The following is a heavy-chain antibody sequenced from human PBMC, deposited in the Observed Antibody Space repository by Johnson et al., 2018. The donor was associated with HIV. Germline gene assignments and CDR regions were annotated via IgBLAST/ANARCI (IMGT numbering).Heavy chain of an antibody. D-gene: IGHD6-6*01. CDR2: ISYVGTNE. Sequence: QMLLVESGGGLVQPGGSLRLSCAASGFTFSDHYMDWVRQAPGKGLEWVAVISYVGTNEDYADSVKGRFTISRDNSKNTLYLQMNSLTAEDTAVYYCANFGSSSSRSAFDIWGQGTMVTVSS. V-gene: IGHV3-30*18. CDR1: GFTFSDHY. J-gene: IGHJ3*02. CDR3: ANFGSSSSRSAFDI.